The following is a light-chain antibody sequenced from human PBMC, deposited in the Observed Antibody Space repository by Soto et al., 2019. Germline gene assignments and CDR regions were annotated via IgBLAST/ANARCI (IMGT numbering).Light chain of an antibody. CDR1: SSDVGGYNY. CDR2: EVS. Sequence: QSALTQPASVSGSPGQSITISCTGTSSDVGGYNYVSWYQQHPGKAPKLMIYEVSNRPSGVSNRFSGSKSGNTASLTISGLQALVEADYYCSSYTSSSTHVVFGGGTKVTVL. V-gene: IGLV2-14*01. CDR3: SSYTSSSTHVV. J-gene: IGLJ2*01.